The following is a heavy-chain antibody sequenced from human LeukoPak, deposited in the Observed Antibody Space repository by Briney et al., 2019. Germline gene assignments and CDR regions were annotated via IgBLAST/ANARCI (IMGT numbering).Heavy chain of an antibody. Sequence: GALRLSCAASGFTIGPYAMYWVRQGPGRSLEWVSVIKADGSGTFYADSVRGRFTTSRDNSKNSLYLQMNNLTSEDTALYYCATWAFYHNLDVWGQGTTVIVSS. CDR1: GFTIGPYA. CDR3: ATWAFYHNLDV. V-gene: IGHV3-43*02. J-gene: IGHJ6*02. D-gene: IGHD2/OR15-2a*01. CDR2: IKADGSGT.